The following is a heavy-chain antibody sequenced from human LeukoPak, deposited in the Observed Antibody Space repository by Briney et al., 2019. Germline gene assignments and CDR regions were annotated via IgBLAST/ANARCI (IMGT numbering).Heavy chain of an antibody. V-gene: IGHV3-48*03. Sequence: PGGSLRLSCAASGFTFSSYEMNWVRQAPGKGLEWVSYISSSGSTIYYADSVKGRFTISRDNAKNSLYLQMNSLRAEDTALYYCARRVHGSGSFNWFDPWGQGTLVTVSS. D-gene: IGHD3-10*01. J-gene: IGHJ5*02. CDR2: ISSSGSTI. CDR1: GFTFSSYE. CDR3: ARRVHGSGSFNWFDP.